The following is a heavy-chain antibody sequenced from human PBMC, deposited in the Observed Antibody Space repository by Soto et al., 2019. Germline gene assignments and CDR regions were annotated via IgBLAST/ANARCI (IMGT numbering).Heavy chain of an antibody. CDR3: AREKGVTRVPHSAFDI. V-gene: IGHV1-18*01. D-gene: IGHD2-2*01. Sequence: ASVKVSCKASGYTFTSYGISWVRQAPGQGLEWMGWISAYNGNTNYAQKLQGRVTMTTDTSTSTAYMELRSLRSDDTAVYYCAREKGVTRVPHSAFDICGQGTMDIVSS. CDR1: GYTFTSYG. J-gene: IGHJ3*02. CDR2: ISAYNGNT.